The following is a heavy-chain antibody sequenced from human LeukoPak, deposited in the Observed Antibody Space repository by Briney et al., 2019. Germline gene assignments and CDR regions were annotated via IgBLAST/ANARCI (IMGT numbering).Heavy chain of an antibody. J-gene: IGHJ4*02. CDR2: ISSSSSYI. Sequence: PGGSLRLSCAASGFTFSSYSMNWVRQAPGKGLEWVSSISSSSSYIYYADSVKGRFTIFRDNAKNSLYLQMNSLRAEDTAVYYCARDHLTAAGLPDYWGQGTLVTVSS. CDR1: GFTFSSYS. D-gene: IGHD6-13*01. V-gene: IGHV3-21*01. CDR3: ARDHLTAAGLPDY.